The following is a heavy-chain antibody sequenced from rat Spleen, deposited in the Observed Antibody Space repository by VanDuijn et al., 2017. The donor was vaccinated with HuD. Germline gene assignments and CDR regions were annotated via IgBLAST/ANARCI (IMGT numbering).Heavy chain of an antibody. Sequence: HVPLKVLCPVLVPSSQTLSFTCPVSGFSLTNSPVSWVRQPPGKGLEWIVSISSGGSTDYNSAINSRLSISRDTSKSQVFFKLNSLQTEDTAMYVCASRGRTYWGQGVMVTVSS. J-gene: IGHJ2*01. CDR1: GFSLTNSP. CDR3: ASRGRTY. V-gene: IGHV2S12*01. CDR2: ISSGGST.